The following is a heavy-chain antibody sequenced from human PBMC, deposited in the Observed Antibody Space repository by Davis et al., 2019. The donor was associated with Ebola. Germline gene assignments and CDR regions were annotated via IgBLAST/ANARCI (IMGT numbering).Heavy chain of an antibody. J-gene: IGHJ6*02. V-gene: IGHV4-34*01. CDR1: TASISSYY. CDR3: ARWPAYNWNQLQGGSRLYYYYGMDV. Sequence: SQSLSPTCTLATASISSYYCGCNRQLHGGWRGWDGGINQSGSTNYNPTVKSRVTISVDTSKDQFSLKLSSVTAADTAVYYCARWPAYNWNQLQGGSRLYYYYGMDVWGQGTTVTVSS. CDR2: INQSGST. D-gene: IGHD1-20*01.